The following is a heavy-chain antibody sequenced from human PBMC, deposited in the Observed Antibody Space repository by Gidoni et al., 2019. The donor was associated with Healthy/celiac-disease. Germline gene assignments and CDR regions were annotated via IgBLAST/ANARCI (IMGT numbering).Heavy chain of an antibody. CDR2: IWYDGSNK. Sequence: QVQLVESGGGVVQPGRSLRLSCAASGFNSSSYGMHWVRQAPGKGLELVAVIWYDGSNKYYADSVKGRFTISRDNSKNTLYLQMNSLRAEDTAVYYCARDLLYSSSSYAFDIWGQGTMVTVSS. CDR3: ARDLLYSSSSYAFDI. CDR1: GFNSSSYG. D-gene: IGHD6-13*01. V-gene: IGHV3-33*01. J-gene: IGHJ3*02.